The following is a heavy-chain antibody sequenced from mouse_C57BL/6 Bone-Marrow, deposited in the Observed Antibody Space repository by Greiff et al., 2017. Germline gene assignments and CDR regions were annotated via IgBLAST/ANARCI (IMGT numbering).Heavy chain of an antibody. Sequence: QVQLQQSGPELVKPGASVKISCKASGYAFSSSWMNWVKQRPGKGLEWIGRIYPGDGDTNYNGKFKGKATLTADKSSSTAYMQLSSLTSEDSAVYFCARKTTAGDYWGQGTTLTVSS. V-gene: IGHV1-82*01. D-gene: IGHD1-2*01. CDR3: ARKTTAGDY. CDR2: IYPGDGDT. J-gene: IGHJ2*01. CDR1: GYAFSSSW.